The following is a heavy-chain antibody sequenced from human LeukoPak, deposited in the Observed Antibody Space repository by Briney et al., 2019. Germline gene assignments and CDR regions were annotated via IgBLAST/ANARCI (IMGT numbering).Heavy chain of an antibody. J-gene: IGHJ4*02. V-gene: IGHV5-51*01. CDR1: GYSFTNYW. CDR3: ARRVDSYWFFDH. D-gene: IGHD1-26*01. Sequence: LGESLKISCKGSGYSFTNYWIVWVRQMPGKGLEWMGIIYPGDSDTRYIPSFQGQVTISADKSISTAYLQWSSLKASDTAMYYCARRVDSYWFFDHWGQGTLVTVSS. CDR2: IYPGDSDT.